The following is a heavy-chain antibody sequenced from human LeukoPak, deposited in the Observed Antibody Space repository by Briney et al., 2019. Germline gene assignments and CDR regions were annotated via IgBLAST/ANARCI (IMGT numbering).Heavy chain of an antibody. CDR2: INPNSGGT. Sequence: GASVKVSCKASGGTFSSYAISWVRQAPGQGLEWMGWINPNSGGTNYAQKLQGRVTMTTDTSTSTAYMELRSLRSDDTAVYYCARLPPYSSSSFFDYWGQGTLVTVSS. CDR1: GGTFSSYA. V-gene: IGHV1-18*01. J-gene: IGHJ4*02. CDR3: ARLPPYSSSSFFDY. D-gene: IGHD6-6*01.